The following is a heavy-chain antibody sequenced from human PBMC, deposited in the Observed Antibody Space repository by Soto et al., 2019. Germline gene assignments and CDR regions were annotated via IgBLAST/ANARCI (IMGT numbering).Heavy chain of an antibody. J-gene: IGHJ5*02. CDR2: IIPIFGTA. V-gene: IGHV1-69*01. CDR3: ARVYYGSGSYFFDWFHP. CDR1: GGTFSSYA. Sequence: QVQLVQSGAEVKKPGSSVKVSCKASGGTFSSYAISWVRQAPGQGLEWMGGIIPIFGTANYAQKFQGRVTITADESTSTAYMELSSLSSEDTAVYYCARVYYGSGSYFFDWFHPWGQGTLVTVSS. D-gene: IGHD3-10*01.